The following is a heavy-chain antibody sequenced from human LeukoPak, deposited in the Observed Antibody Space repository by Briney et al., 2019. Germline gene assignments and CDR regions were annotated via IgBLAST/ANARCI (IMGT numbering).Heavy chain of an antibody. D-gene: IGHD3-10*01. CDR2: IYHSGST. Sequence: PSGTLSLTCGVFGVSISSSNWWSWLRQPPGKGLEWIGEIYHSGSTNYNPSLKSRVTISVDKSKSQFSLKLSSVTAADTAVYYCARKRYSSPYFFDYWGPGTLVTVSS. CDR3: ARKRYSSPYFFDY. J-gene: IGHJ4*02. CDR1: GVSISSSNW. V-gene: IGHV4-4*02.